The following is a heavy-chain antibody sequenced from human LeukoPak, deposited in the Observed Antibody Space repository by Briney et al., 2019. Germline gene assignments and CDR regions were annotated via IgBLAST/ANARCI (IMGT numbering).Heavy chain of an antibody. CDR3: ARVRPPRYCSGGSCARTGNWFDP. V-gene: IGHV1-8*01. CDR2: MNPNSGNT. Sequence: ASVKVSCKASGYTFTSYDINWVRQATGQGLEWMGWMNPNSGNTGYAQKFQGRVTMTRNTSISKAYMELSSLRSEDTAVYHCARVRPPRYCSGGSCARTGNWFDPWGQGTLVTVSS. D-gene: IGHD2-15*01. J-gene: IGHJ5*02. CDR1: GYTFTSYD.